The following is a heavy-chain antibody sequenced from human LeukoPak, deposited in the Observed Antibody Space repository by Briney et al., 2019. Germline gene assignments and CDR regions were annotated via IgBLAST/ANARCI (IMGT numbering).Heavy chain of an antibody. V-gene: IGHV4-39*01. D-gene: IGHD6-19*01. CDR3: ARQWLVGALDY. CDR2: IYYSGST. J-gene: IGHJ4*02. Sequence: SETLSLTCTVSGGSISSSSYYWGWIRQPPGKGLEWIGSIYYSGSTYYNPSLKSRVTISVDTSKNQFSLKLSSVTAADTAVYYCARQWLVGALDYWGQGTLVTVSS. CDR1: GGSISSSSYY.